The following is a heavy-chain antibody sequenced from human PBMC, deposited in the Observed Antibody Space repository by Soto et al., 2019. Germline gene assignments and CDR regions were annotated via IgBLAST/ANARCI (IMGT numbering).Heavy chain of an antibody. CDR2: ISSGGST. Sequence: EVQLVESGGGLVQPGESLRLSCAASGFTVSSFYMTWVRQAPGKGLQWVAVISSGGSTYYADSVKGRFTISRDNSKNTLYLEMNSLRAEDTAVYYCARDTFGGAYDFLHGGQGTLVTVSS. D-gene: IGHD3-3*01. CDR3: ARDTFGGAYDFLH. V-gene: IGHV3-66*01. J-gene: IGHJ4*02. CDR1: GFTVSSFY.